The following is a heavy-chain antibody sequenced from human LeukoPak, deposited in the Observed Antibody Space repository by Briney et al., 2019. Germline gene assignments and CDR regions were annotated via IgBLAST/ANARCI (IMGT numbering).Heavy chain of an antibody. CDR3: ARWAGFFDY. CDR1: GGSISSGSYY. J-gene: IGHJ4*02. V-gene: IGHV4-61*02. Sequence: PSETLSLTCTVSGGSISSGSYYWSWIRQPAGKGLEWIGRIYTSGSTNYNPSLKSRVTISVDTSKNQFSLKLSSVTAADTAVYYCARWAGFFDYWGQGTLVTVSS. CDR2: IYTSGST. D-gene: IGHD6-19*01.